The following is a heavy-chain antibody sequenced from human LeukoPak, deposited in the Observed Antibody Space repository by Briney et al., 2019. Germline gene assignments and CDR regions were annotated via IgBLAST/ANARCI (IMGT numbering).Heavy chain of an antibody. CDR1: GYTFTSYG. CDR2: IIPILGIA. Sequence: SVRVSCKASGYTFTSYGISWVRQAPGQGLEWMGRIIPILGIANYAQKFQGRVTITADKSTSTAYMELSSLRSEDTAVYYCARSEPSYGFVLFDYWGQGTLVTVSS. J-gene: IGHJ4*02. V-gene: IGHV1-69*04. CDR3: ARSEPSYGFVLFDY. D-gene: IGHD5-18*01.